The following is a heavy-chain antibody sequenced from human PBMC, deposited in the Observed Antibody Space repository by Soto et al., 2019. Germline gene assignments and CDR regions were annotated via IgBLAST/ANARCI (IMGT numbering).Heavy chain of an antibody. CDR2: TYYRSKWYY. CDR1: GDSVSSNSAG. J-gene: IGHJ4*03. Sequence: SQTLSLTCAITGDSVSSNSAGWSWVRQSPSRGLEWLGRTYYRSKWYYEYAVSVRGRITINPDTSKNQYSLQLNSVTPEDTAVYFCARGEQYSGRIFDYWGQGTLVTVST. CDR3: ARGEQYSGRIFDY. V-gene: IGHV6-1*01. D-gene: IGHD1-26*01.